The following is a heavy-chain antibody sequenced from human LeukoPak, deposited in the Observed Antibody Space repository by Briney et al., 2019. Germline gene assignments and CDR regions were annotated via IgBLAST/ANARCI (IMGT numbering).Heavy chain of an antibody. CDR2: IHDTRGT. CDR3: AGGIGYATSPADH. CDR1: GDSMKNYY. D-gene: IGHD6-13*01. Sequence: SETLSLTCTVSGDSMKNYYWAWIRQPPGKGLEWIGYIHDTRGTNYNPYLKSRVTMSLDTSKNHFSLSLKSVTAADTAAYFCAGGIGYATSPADHLGQGTLVIVSS. V-gene: IGHV4-59*01. J-gene: IGHJ5*02.